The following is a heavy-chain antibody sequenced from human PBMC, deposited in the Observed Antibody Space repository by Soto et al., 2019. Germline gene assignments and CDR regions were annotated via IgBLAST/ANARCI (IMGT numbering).Heavy chain of an antibody. CDR3: AREVGYGDFSAALLD. D-gene: IGHD4-17*01. V-gene: IGHV1-69*01. Sequence: VQLMQSGAEVKQPGSSVKVSCKASGGTFSSHSINWVRQAPGQGLEWMVGIITLFGTANYAQNFQGRVTMTSYHSTSTAYMELNSLRSDDTAVYYCAREVGYGDFSAALLDCGQGTMVTLSS. J-gene: IGHJ4*02. CDR1: GGTFSSHS. CDR2: IITLFGTA.